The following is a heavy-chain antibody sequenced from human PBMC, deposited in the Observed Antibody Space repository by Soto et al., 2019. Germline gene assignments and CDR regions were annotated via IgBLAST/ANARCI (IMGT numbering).Heavy chain of an antibody. D-gene: IGHD3-3*01. J-gene: IGHJ6*02. V-gene: IGHV1-8*01. CDR3: ASNGPTIFGVVISPYGMDV. CDR1: GYTFTSYD. Sequence: ASVKVSCKASGYTFTSYDINWVRQATGQGLEWMGWMNPNSGNTGYAQKFQGRVTMTRNTSISTAYMELSSLRSEDTAVYYCASNGPTIFGVVISPYGMDVWGQGTAVTVSS. CDR2: MNPNSGNT.